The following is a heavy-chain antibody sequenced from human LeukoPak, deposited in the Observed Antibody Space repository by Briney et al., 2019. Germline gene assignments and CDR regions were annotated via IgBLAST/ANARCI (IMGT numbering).Heavy chain of an antibody. J-gene: IGHJ4*02. CDR3: ARAGIVNALDY. CDR1: GYTFSIYG. V-gene: IGHV3-33*01. Sequence: GGSLRLSCAASGYTFSIYGMNWVRQAPGKGLEWVAIIWYDGSNIYFAESVMGRFSISKDNFKNIVYLQMNSLKIEDTGVYYCARAGIVNALDYWGQGAQVTVSP. D-gene: IGHD2/OR15-2a*01. CDR2: IWYDGSNI.